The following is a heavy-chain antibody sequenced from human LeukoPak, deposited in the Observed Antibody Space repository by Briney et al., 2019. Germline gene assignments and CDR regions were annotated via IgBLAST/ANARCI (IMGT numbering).Heavy chain of an antibody. CDR2: IYYSGST. V-gene: IGHV4-59*01. CDR3: AREGAYYYYGMDV. J-gene: IGHJ6*02. CDR1: GGSISSYY. Sequence: SETLSLTCTVSGGSISSYYWSWIRQPPGKGLEWIGYIYYSGSTNYNPSLKSRVTISVDTSKNQFSLKLSSVTAADTAVYYCAREGAYYYYGMDVWGQGTMVTVSS.